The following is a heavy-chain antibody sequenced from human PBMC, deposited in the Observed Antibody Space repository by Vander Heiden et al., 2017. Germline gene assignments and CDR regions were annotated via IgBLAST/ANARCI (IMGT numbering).Heavy chain of an antibody. Sequence: QVQLQQSGPGLVKPSQTLSLTCAISGDSVSSNSAAWNWIRQSPSRGLEWLGRTYYRSKWYNDDAGAVKSRITINPDTSKNKFSLQMNYVNTEDTAVYYCARGGIAAAGGFDYWGQGNLVNVS. CDR3: ARGGIAAAGGFDY. V-gene: IGHV6-1*01. J-gene: IGHJ4*02. D-gene: IGHD6-13*01. CDR2: TYYRSKWYN. CDR1: GDSVSSNSAA.